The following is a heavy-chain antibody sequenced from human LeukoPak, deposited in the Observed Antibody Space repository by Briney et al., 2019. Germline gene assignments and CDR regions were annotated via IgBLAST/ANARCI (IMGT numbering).Heavy chain of an antibody. CDR3: ARDHAYAFDI. D-gene: IGHD2-2*01. J-gene: IGHJ3*02. Sequence: GGSLRLSCAASEFSVGSNYMTWVRQAPGKGLEWVSLIYSGGSTYYADSVKGRFTISRDNAKNSLYLQMNSLRAEDTAVYYCARDHAYAFDIWGQGTLVTVSS. CDR1: EFSVGSNY. V-gene: IGHV3-66*01. CDR2: IYSGGST.